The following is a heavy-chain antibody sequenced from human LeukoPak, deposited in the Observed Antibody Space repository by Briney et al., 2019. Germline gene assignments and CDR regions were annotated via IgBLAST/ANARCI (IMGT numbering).Heavy chain of an antibody. CDR3: ARSIFLVVPAAADYFDY. J-gene: IGHJ4*02. CDR1: GYTFISYS. CDR2: ISAYNGNT. Sequence: ASVKVSCKASGYTFISYSISWVRQAPGQGLEWMGWISAYNGNTNYAQKFQDRVTMTTDTSTSTAYMELRSLRSDDTAVYYCARSIFLVVPAAADYFDYWGQGTLVTVSS. D-gene: IGHD2-2*01. V-gene: IGHV1-18*01.